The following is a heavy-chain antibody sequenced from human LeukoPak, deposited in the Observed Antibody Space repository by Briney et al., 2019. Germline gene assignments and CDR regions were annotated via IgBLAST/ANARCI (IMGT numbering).Heavy chain of an antibody. CDR2: INHSGST. Sequence: SETLSLTCAVYGGSSSGYYWSWIRQPPGKGLEWIGEINHSGSTNYNPSLKSRVTISVDTSKNQFSLKLSSVTAADTAVYYCARGRSGYSYGYPFDYWGQGTLVTVSS. D-gene: IGHD5-18*01. CDR1: GGSSSGYY. J-gene: IGHJ4*02. V-gene: IGHV4-34*01. CDR3: ARGRSGYSYGYPFDY.